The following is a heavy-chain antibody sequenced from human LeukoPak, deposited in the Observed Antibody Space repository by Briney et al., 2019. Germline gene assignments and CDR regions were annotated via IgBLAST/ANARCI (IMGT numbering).Heavy chain of an antibody. CDR2: INHSGST. J-gene: IGHJ4*02. CDR3: ARVGTARPFDY. CDR1: GGSFSGYY. V-gene: IGHV4-34*01. Sequence: SETLSLTCAVYGGSFSGYYWSWIRQPPGEGLEWIGEINHSGSTNYNPSLKSRVTISVDTSKNQFSLKLSSVTAADTAVYYCARVGTARPFDYWGQGTLVTVSS. D-gene: IGHD6-6*01.